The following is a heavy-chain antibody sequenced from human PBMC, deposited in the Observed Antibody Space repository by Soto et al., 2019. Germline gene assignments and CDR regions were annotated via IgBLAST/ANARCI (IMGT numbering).Heavy chain of an antibody. CDR3: ARVHYSDFWSGNGYYFDY. V-gene: IGHV3-23*01. J-gene: IGHJ4*02. CDR2: ISGSGGST. CDR1: GFTFSSYA. D-gene: IGHD3-3*01. Sequence: PWGSLRLSCAASGFTFSSYAISCFRQSPFKWREWVSAISGSGGSTYYADSVKGRFTISRDNSKNTLYLQMNSLRAEDTAVYYCARVHYSDFWSGNGYYFDYWGQGTLVTVSS.